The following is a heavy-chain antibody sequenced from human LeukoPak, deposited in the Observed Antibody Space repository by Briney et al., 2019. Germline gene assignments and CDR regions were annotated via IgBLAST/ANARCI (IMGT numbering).Heavy chain of an antibody. V-gene: IGHV3-21*01. CDR2: ISSSSSYI. J-gene: IGHJ6*03. D-gene: IGHD2-15*01. CDR3: VRGFCSGGSCYSPFFYHYYMDV. CDR1: GFSFSSYS. Sequence: GGSLRLSCAVSGFSFSSYSMNSLRQAPGKGLETVSSISSSSSYIYYADSGKGRFTISRDNAKNSLYLQMNSLRAEDTAVYYCVRGFCSGGSCYSPFFYHYYMDVWGKGTTVTVSS.